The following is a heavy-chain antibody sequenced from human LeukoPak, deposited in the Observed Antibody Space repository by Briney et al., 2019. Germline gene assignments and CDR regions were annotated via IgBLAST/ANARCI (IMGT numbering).Heavy chain of an antibody. J-gene: IGHJ4*02. CDR3: TRPTRTTGWPDSDY. D-gene: IGHD6-19*01. CDR2: IRRKDYGGTT. Sequence: GGSLRLSCSASGFTFGDYHMSWVRQAPGKGLEWVGFIRRKDYGGTTEYAASVKGRVTISRDDSNSIAYLQMNSLKIEDTAVYYCTRPTRTTGWPDSDYWGQGTLVSVSS. CDR1: GFTFGDYH. V-gene: IGHV3-49*04.